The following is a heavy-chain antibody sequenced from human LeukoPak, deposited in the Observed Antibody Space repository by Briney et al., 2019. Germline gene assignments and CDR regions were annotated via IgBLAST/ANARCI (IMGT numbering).Heavy chain of an antibody. CDR2: ISAYNGNT. V-gene: IGHV1-18*04. CDR1: GYTFTSYG. CDR3: ARGPTRSDDGAYYFDY. Sequence: ASVKVSCKASGYTFTSYGISWVRQAPGQGLEWMGWISAYNGNTNYAQKLQGRVTMTTDTSTSTAYMELRSLRSDDKAVYYCARGPTRSDDGAYYFDYWRQRTLVTVSS. D-gene: IGHD1-1*01. J-gene: IGHJ4*02.